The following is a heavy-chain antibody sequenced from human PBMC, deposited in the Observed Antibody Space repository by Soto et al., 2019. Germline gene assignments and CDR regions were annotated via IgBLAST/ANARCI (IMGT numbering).Heavy chain of an antibody. J-gene: IGHJ3*02. CDR2: IYYSGST. Sequence: ASETLSLTCTVSGGSISSYYLSWIRQPPGKGLEWIGYIYYSGSTNYNPSLKSRVTISVDTSKNQFSLKLSSVTAADTAVYYCARRFQYYDILTGYTDAFDIWGQGTMVTVSS. CDR1: GGSISSYY. V-gene: IGHV4-59*08. D-gene: IGHD3-9*01. CDR3: ARRFQYYDILTGYTDAFDI.